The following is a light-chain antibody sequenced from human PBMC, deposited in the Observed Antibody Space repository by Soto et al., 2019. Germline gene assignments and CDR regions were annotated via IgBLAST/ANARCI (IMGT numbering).Light chain of an antibody. CDR3: QQYSSSPS. CDR2: GAS. J-gene: IGKJ5*01. V-gene: IGKV3-15*01. CDR1: QSVSTN. Sequence: EIVMTQSPTTLSVSPGERATLSCRASQSVSTNLAWYQQEPGQVPSLLIYGASTRASGIPARFSGSGSGTEFTLTIGSLQSEDFAVYYCQQYSSSPSFGQGTRLEIK.